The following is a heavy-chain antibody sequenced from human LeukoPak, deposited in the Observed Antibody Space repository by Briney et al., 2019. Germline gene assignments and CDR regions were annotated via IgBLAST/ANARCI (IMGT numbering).Heavy chain of an antibody. CDR1: GFTIRSHS. CDR3: ARDRYGDYTGDY. D-gene: IGHD4-17*01. Sequence: GVSLRLSCAASGFTIRSHSMNWVRQAPGKGLEWVSYISSSSSTIYYADSVKGRFTISRDNAKNSLYLQMNSLRDEDTAVYYCARDRYGDYTGDYWGQGTLVTVSS. V-gene: IGHV3-48*02. CDR2: ISSSSSTI. J-gene: IGHJ4*02.